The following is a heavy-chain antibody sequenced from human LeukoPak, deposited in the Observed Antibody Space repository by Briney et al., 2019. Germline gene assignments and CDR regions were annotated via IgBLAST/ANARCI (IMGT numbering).Heavy chain of an antibody. Sequence: PSETLSLTCAVYGGSFSDYYWSWIRQPPGEGLEWIGEINHSGSTDYNPSLKSRVTISVDTSKNQFSLKLSSVTAADTAVYYCARGKVVAGTPGQNSWDYWGQGTLVTVSS. CDR2: INHSGST. CDR1: GGSFSDYY. J-gene: IGHJ4*02. D-gene: IGHD6-19*01. V-gene: IGHV4-34*01. CDR3: ARGKVVAGTPGQNSWDY.